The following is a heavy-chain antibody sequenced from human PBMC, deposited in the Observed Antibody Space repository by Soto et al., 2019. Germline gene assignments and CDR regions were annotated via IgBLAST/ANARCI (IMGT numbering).Heavy chain of an antibody. CDR1: GGSISSYY. CDR3: ARVWGGAFDI. Sequence: SETVSLTCTVCGGSISSYYWSSIRQPPGKGLEWIGYIYYSGSTNYNPSLKSRVTISVDTSKNQFSLKLSSVTAADTDVYYCARVWGGAFDIWGQGTMVTVSS. CDR2: IYYSGST. J-gene: IGHJ3*02. D-gene: IGHD3-10*01. V-gene: IGHV4-59*01.